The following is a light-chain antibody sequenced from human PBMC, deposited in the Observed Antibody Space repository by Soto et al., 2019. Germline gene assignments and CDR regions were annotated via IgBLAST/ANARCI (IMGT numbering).Light chain of an antibody. Sequence: DIQMTQSPSTLSASVGDRVTITCRASQSIDRWLAWYQQKPGKAPKVLIYDASSLKNGVPSRFGGSGSGTEFTLTISSVQPDDFATYYCQQHNSSPWTFGQGTKVEIK. V-gene: IGKV1-5*01. J-gene: IGKJ1*01. CDR1: QSIDRW. CDR3: QQHNSSPWT. CDR2: DAS.